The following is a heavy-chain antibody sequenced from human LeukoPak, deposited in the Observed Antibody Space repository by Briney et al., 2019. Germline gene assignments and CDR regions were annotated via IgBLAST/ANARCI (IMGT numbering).Heavy chain of an antibody. J-gene: IGHJ4*02. CDR2: INKDGSST. CDR3: AKDLGWIQFGY. V-gene: IGHV3-74*01. Sequence: GGSLRLSCVASGFTLRRSWMHWVRQAPGKGLVWVSHINKDGSSTNYADSVKGRFTISRDNAKNTVFLQVRSLRAEDTAVYYCAKDLGWIQFGYWGQGALVTVSS. CDR1: GFTLRRSW. D-gene: IGHD5-18*01.